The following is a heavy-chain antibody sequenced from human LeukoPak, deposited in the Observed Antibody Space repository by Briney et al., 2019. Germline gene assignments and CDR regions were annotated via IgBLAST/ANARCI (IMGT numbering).Heavy chain of an antibody. D-gene: IGHD6-19*01. CDR2: IKSKTDGGTT. CDR1: GFTLSNAW. CDR3: TTTALNSSGRYLFYYYYYMDV. J-gene: IGHJ6*03. V-gene: IGHV3-15*01. Sequence: GGSLRLSCVVSGFTLSNAWMSWVRQAPGKGLEWVGRIKSKTDGGTTDYAAPVKGRFTISRDDSKNTLYLQMNSLKTEDTAVYYCTTTALNSSGRYLFYYYYYMDVWGKGTTVTVSS.